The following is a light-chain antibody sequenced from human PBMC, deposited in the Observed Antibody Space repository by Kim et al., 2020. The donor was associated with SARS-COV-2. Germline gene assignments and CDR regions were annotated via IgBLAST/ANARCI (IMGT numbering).Light chain of an antibody. Sequence: DIQMTQSPSTLSASVGDRVTITCRASQSISSWLAWYQQKPGKAPKLLIYKASSLESGVPSRFSGSGSGTEFTLTISSLQPDDFATYYCQQYSMYSWTFGQGTKVDIK. CDR3: QQYSMYSWT. CDR1: QSISSW. V-gene: IGKV1-5*03. CDR2: KAS. J-gene: IGKJ1*01.